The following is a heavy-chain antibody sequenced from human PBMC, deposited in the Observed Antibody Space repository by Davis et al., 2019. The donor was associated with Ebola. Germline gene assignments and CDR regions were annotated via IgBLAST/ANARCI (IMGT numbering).Heavy chain of an antibody. Sequence: GGSLRLSCAASGFTFNIFDMHWVRQAPGRGLEWVAFVRSHGSDDHYADSVKGRFTISSDNSKNTLYLQMNSLRPEDTAVYYCARDSDDYSFDYWGQGTLVTVSS. CDR1: GFTFNIFD. J-gene: IGHJ4*02. D-gene: IGHD4-11*01. CDR3: ARDSDDYSFDY. V-gene: IGHV3-30*02. CDR2: VRSHGSDD.